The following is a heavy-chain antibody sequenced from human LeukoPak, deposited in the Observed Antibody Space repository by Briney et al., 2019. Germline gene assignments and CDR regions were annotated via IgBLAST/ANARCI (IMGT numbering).Heavy chain of an antibody. CDR2: INPNTGDT. V-gene: IGHV1-2*02. D-gene: IGHD2-8*01. CDR1: GYTFTDYY. Sequence: ASVKVSRKASGYTFTDYYMHWVRQAPGQGLEWMGWINPNTGDTNYAQKFQGRVTMTRDTSISIAYMEVSRLRSDDTAVYYCARQEMLGNDYWGQGTLVTVSS. J-gene: IGHJ4*02. CDR3: ARQEMLGNDY.